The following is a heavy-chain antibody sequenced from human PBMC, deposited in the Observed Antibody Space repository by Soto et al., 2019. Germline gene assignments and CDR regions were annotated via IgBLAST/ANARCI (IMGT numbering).Heavy chain of an antibody. CDR3: TRTGPLTGTAHDAFDI. CDR1: GFTFSSYS. CDR2: ISSSSSYI. D-gene: IGHD7-27*01. Sequence: EVQLVESGGGLVQPGGSLRLSCAASGFTFSSYSMNWVRQAPGKGLEWVSSISSSSSYIYYADSVKGRFTISRDNAKNSLELQMNSLGAEDTAVYYLTRTGPLTGTAHDAFDISCPGT. J-gene: IGHJ3*02. V-gene: IGHV3-21*01.